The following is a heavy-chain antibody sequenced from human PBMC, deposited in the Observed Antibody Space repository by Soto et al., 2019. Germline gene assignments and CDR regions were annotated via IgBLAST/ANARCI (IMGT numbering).Heavy chain of an antibody. Sequence: GGSLRLSCAASGFTFTSYAMSWVRLTPGKGLEWVSAISGSGSNTFYADSVRGRFTISRDNSKNTVFLKMNNLRAEDTAVYFCARDRAPFDYWGQGTRVTVSS. CDR1: GFTFTSYA. CDR2: ISGSGSNT. J-gene: IGHJ4*02. CDR3: ARDRAPFDY. D-gene: IGHD1-26*01. V-gene: IGHV3-23*01.